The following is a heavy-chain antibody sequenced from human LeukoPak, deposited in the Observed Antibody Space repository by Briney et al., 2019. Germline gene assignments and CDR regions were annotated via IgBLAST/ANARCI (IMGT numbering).Heavy chain of an antibody. V-gene: IGHV1-69*01. CDR3: ARLVPRYCSGGSCYSRNYFDY. CDR2: IIPIFGTA. Sequence: GSSVKVSCKASGGTFSSYAISWVRQAPGQGLEWMGGIIPIFGTANYAQKFQGRVTITADESTSTAYMELSSLRSEDTAVYYCARLVPRYCSGGSCYSRNYFDYWGQGTLVTVSS. D-gene: IGHD2-15*01. J-gene: IGHJ4*02. CDR1: GGTFSSYA.